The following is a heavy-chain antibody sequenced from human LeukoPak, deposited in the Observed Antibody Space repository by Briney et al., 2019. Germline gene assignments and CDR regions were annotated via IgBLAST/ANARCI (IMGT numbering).Heavy chain of an antibody. CDR2: IIPIFGTA. CDR3: ARDRYYYGSGSYYNL. D-gene: IGHD3-10*01. CDR1: GYTFTSYG. Sequence: ASVKVSCKASGYTFTSYGISWVRQAPGQGLEWMGGIIPIFGTANYAQKFQGRVTITADESTSTAYMELSSLRSEDTAVYYCARDRYYYGSGSYYNLWGQGTLVTVSS. V-gene: IGHV1-69*13. J-gene: IGHJ5*02.